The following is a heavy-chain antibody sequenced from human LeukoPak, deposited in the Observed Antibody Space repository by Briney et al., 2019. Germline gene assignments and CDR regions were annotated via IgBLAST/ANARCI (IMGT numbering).Heavy chain of an antibody. J-gene: IGHJ3*02. Sequence: PGGSLRLSCAASGFTFSSYAMHWVHQAPGKGLEYVSAISSNGGSTYYANSVKGRFTISRDNSKNTLYLQMGSLRAEDMAVYYCAREELAARRAFDIWGQGTMVTVSS. V-gene: IGHV3-64*01. D-gene: IGHD6-6*01. CDR1: GFTFSSYA. CDR2: ISSNGGST. CDR3: AREELAARRAFDI.